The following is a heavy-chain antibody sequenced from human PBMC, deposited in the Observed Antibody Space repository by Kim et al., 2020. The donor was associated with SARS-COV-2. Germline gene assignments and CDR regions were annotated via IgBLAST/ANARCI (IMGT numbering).Heavy chain of an antibody. J-gene: IGHJ1*01. Sequence: GGSLRLSCAASGFTFSSYGMHWVRQAPGKGLEWVAVISYDVSEKYYADSVKGRFTISRDNSRNTLYLQMNSLRTEDTAVYYCAKQYNSNSNLQPWGQGTLVTVSP. CDR2: ISYDVSEK. D-gene: IGHD6-6*01. V-gene: IGHV3-30*18. CDR1: GFTFSSYG. CDR3: AKQYNSNSNLQP.